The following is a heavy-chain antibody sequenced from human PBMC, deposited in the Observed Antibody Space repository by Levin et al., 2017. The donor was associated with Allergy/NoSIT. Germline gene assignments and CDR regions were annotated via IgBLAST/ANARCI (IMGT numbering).Heavy chain of an antibody. CDR3: ARGRVLGYYGSGSYYRYFDY. CDR2: INHSGST. V-gene: IGHV4-34*01. Sequence: SETLSLTCAVYGGSFSGYYWSWIRQPPGKGLEWIGEINHSGSTNYNPSLKSRVTISVDTSKNQFSLKLSSVTAADTAVYYCARGRVLGYYGSGSYYRYFDYWGQGTLVTVSS. CDR1: GGSFSGYY. J-gene: IGHJ4*02. D-gene: IGHD3-10*01.